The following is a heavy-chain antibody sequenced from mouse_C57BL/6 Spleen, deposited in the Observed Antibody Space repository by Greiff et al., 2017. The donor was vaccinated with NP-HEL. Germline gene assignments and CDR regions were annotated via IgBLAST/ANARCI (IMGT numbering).Heavy chain of an antibody. J-gene: IGHJ2*01. CDR3: ARFPDGYFDY. Sequence: QVHVKQPGAELVRPGSSVKLSCKASGYTFTSYWMHWVKQRPIQGLEWIGNIDPSDSETHYNQKFKDKATLTVDKSSSTAYMQLSSLTSEDSAVYYCARFPDGYFDYWGQGTTLTVSS. CDR2: IDPSDSET. D-gene: IGHD2-3*01. CDR1: GYTFTSYW. V-gene: IGHV1-52*01.